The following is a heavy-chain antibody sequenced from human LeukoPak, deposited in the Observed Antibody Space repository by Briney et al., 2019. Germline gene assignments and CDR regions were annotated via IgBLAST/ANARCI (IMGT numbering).Heavy chain of an antibody. V-gene: IGHV3-48*01. CDR2: ISSSSSTI. J-gene: IGHJ5*02. D-gene: IGHD4-11*01. Sequence: GGSLRLSCAASGFTFSSYSMNWVRQAPGKGLEWVSYISSSSSTIYYADSVKGRFTISRDNAKNSLYLQMNSLRAEDTAVYYCARDADYSGLFGYNWFDPWGQGTLVTVSS. CDR3: ARDADYSGLFGYNWFDP. CDR1: GFTFSSYS.